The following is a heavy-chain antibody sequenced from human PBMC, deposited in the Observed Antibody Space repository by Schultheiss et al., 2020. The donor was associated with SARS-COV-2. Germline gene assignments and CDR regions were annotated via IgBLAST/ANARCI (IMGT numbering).Heavy chain of an antibody. J-gene: IGHJ4*02. CDR3: ASLMVRGVPTLNLREPPFDY. Sequence: GGSLRLSCAASGFTFSSYGMHWVRQAPVKGLEWVAVIWYDGSNKYYADSVKGRFTISRDNSKNTLYLQMNSLRAEDTAVYYCASLMVRGVPTLNLREPPFDYWGQGTLVTVSS. D-gene: IGHD3-10*01. V-gene: IGHV3-33*01. CDR2: IWYDGSNK. CDR1: GFTFSSYG.